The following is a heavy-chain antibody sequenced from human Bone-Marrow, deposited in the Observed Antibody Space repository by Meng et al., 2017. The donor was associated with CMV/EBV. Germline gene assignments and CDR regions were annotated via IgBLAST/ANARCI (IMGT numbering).Heavy chain of an antibody. J-gene: IGHJ6*01. Sequence: GGSLRLSCAASGFTFSSYWMSWVRQAPGKGLEWVANIKQDGSEKYYVDSVKGRFTISRDNAKNSLYLQMNSLRAEDTAVYYCARELGDSSSWGYYFYYGMDVWGQGTTVTVSS. CDR3: ARELGDSSSWGYYFYYGMDV. CDR1: GFTFSSYW. V-gene: IGHV3-7*01. D-gene: IGHD6-13*01. CDR2: IKQDGSEK.